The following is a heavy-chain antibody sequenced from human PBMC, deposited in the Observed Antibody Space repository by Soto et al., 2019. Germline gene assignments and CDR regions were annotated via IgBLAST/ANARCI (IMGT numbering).Heavy chain of an antibody. CDR2: IIPIFGTA. D-gene: IGHD4-4*01. J-gene: IGHJ6*02. CDR1: GGTFSSYA. CDR3: ARPSSYSNYAGDYYGMDV. Sequence: SVKVSCKASGGTFSSYAISWVRQAPGQGLEWMGGIIPIFGTANYAQKFQGRVTITADESTSTAYMALSSLRSEDTAVYYCARPSSYSNYAGDYYGMDVWGQGTTVTVSS. V-gene: IGHV1-69*13.